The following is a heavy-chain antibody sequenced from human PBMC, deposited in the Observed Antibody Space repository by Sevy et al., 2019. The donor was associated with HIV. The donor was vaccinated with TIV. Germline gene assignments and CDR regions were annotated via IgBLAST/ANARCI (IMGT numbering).Heavy chain of an antibody. Sequence: SETLSLTCTVSGGSISSSSYYWGWIRQPPGKGLEWIGSIYYSESTYYNPSLKSRVTISVDTSKNQFSLKLSSVTVADTAVYYCARLYYYDGSGYYSPNWFDPWGQGTLVTVSS. CDR2: IYYSEST. CDR1: GGSISSSSYY. CDR3: ARLYYYDGSGYYSPNWFDP. J-gene: IGHJ5*02. V-gene: IGHV4-39*01. D-gene: IGHD3-22*01.